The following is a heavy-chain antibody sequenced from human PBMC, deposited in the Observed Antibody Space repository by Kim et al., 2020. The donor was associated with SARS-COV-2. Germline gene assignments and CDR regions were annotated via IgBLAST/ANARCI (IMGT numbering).Heavy chain of an antibody. V-gene: IGHV3-23*01. J-gene: IGHJ4*02. CDR2: T. Sequence: TYCADAEKGRYTISRDNSKNTLYLQMNSLRAEDTAVYYCAKGITGTPFDYWGQGTLVTVSS. D-gene: IGHD1-20*01. CDR3: AKGITGTPFDY.